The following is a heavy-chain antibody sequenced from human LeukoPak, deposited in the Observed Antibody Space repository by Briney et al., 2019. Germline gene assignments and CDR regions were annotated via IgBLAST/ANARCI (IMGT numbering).Heavy chain of an antibody. D-gene: IGHD5-18*01. V-gene: IGHV3-30*02. CDR3: AKLVFGYSYGYEEFDY. CDR2: IRYDGSNK. Sequence: PGGSLRLSCAASGFTFSSYGMHWVRQAPGKGLEWVAFIRYDGSNKYYADSVKGRFTISRDNSKNTLYLQINSLRAEDTAVYYCAKLVFGYSYGYEEFDYWGQGTLVTVSS. J-gene: IGHJ4*02. CDR1: GFTFSSYG.